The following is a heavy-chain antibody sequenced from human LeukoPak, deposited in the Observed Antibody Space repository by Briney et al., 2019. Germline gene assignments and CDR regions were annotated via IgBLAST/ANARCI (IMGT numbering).Heavy chain of an antibody. V-gene: IGHV4-61*01. D-gene: IGHD2-15*01. CDR3: ARDTGYCSGGTCYRNFFDY. CDR2: VYYTGNT. CDR1: GGSVSSGSYY. Sequence: SETLSLTCTVSGGSVSSGSYYWSWIRQPPGKGLEWIGYVYYTGNTNYNPSPKSRVTISVDTSKNQFSLKLSSVTAADTAVYYCARDTGYCSGGTCYRNFFDYWGQGTLVTVSS. J-gene: IGHJ4*02.